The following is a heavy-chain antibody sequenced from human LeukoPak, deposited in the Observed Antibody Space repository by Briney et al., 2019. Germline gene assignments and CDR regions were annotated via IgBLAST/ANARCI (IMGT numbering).Heavy chain of an antibody. V-gene: IGHV1-69*01. CDR1: GGSFSTYT. D-gene: IGHD3-22*01. CDR2: IIPIFGTV. Sequence: SVKVSCKASGGSFSTYTISWVRQAPGQGVEWMGGIIPIFGTVNYGQKFQGPVTVTADESTRTAYMELSSLRSEDRAGDYCARYNGQIFDSNRFAFDIWGQGTMVTVSS. J-gene: IGHJ3*02. CDR3: ARYNGQIFDSNRFAFDI.